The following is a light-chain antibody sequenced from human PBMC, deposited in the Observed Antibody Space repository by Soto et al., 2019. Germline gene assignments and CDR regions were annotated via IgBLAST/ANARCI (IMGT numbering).Light chain of an antibody. J-gene: IGKJ4*01. Sequence: EIVFTQSPATLSLSPGERATLSCRASQSVGSYLAWYQQRPGQTPRLLIYDASNRAAGIPTRFSGSGFGTDFTLTISTLEPEDLAVYFCQQRTSWPQTVGGGTKVEI. CDR1: QSVGSY. V-gene: IGKV3-11*01. CDR3: QQRTSWPQT. CDR2: DAS.